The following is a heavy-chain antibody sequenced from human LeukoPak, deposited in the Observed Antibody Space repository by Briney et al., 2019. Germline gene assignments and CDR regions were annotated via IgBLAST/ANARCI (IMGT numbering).Heavy chain of an antibody. Sequence: GGALRLSCAASGFTFSSYWMNWVRQAPGKGLEWVANIKPDGSDRYYVDSVKGRFTISRDNAKNSLYLQMNSLRAEDTAVYYCARGDGYNPWGQGTLVTVSS. J-gene: IGHJ4*02. CDR3: ARGDGYNP. CDR1: GFTFSSYW. D-gene: IGHD5-12*01. V-gene: IGHV3-7*01. CDR2: IKPDGSDR.